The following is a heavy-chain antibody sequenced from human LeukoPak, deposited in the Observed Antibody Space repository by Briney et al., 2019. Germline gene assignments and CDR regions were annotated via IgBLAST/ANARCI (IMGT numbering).Heavy chain of an antibody. CDR2: ISGSGGST. V-gene: IGHV3-23*01. Sequence: GGALRLSCAASGFTFTTSAMTWVRQAPGKGLEWVSVISGSGGSTYYADSVKGRFTISRDNSKNTLYLQMNSLRAEDTAVYYCARTCGGDGYAPDYWGQGTLVTVSS. D-gene: IGHD2-21*02. CDR1: GFTFTTSA. J-gene: IGHJ4*02. CDR3: ARTCGGDGYAPDY.